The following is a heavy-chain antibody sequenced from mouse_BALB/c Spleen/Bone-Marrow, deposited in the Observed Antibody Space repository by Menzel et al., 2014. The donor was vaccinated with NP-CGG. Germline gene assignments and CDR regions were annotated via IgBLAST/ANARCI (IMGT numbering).Heavy chain of an antibody. J-gene: IGHJ3*01. Sequence: EVQRVESGGGLVKPGGSLKLSCAASGFTFSDYYIYWVRQTPGKRLEWVATISDGGTYTYYPDTVKGRFTISRDNAKNNLYLQMNGLKSEDTAMYYCVRDGDYRYAYWGQGTLVTVSA. D-gene: IGHD2-14*01. CDR2: ISDGGTYT. CDR1: GFTFSDYY. CDR3: VRDGDYRYAY. V-gene: IGHV5-4*02.